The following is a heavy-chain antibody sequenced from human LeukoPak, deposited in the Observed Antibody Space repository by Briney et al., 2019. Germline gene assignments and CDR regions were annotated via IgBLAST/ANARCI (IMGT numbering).Heavy chain of an antibody. CDR2: IYYSGST. CDR1: GGSVSSGSYY. V-gene: IGHV4-61*01. J-gene: IGHJ4*02. D-gene: IGHD3-9*01. CDR3: ARGGYFDWSVDY. Sequence: SETLSLTCTVSGGSVSSGSYYWSWIRQPPGKGLEWIGYIYYSGSTNYNPSLKSRVTISVDTSKNQFSLKLSSVTAADTAVYYCARGGYFDWSVDYWGQGTLVTVSS.